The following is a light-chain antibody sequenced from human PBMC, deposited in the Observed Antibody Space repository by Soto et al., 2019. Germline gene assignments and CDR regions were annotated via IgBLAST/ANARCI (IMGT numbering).Light chain of an antibody. J-gene: IGLJ1*01. CDR3: HVWDSSSENV. Sequence: SYQLGQPPSVSVAPGQTSRITCGGNNIGSKSVHWYQQKPGQAPVLVVDDDSDRPSGIPERFSGSNSGNTATLTISRVEAGDEADYFCHVWDSSSENVFGTGTKVTVL. CDR2: DDS. V-gene: IGLV3-21*02. CDR1: NIGSKS.